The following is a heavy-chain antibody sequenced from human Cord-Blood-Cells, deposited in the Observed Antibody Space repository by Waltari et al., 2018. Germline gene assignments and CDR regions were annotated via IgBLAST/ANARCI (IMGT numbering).Heavy chain of an antibody. CDR2: INPNSGGT. CDR3: ARDGGTYYYYYMDV. V-gene: IGHV1-2*02. Sequence: EQLGKSGAVVKKPGSSVKVSCKASGYTFTGDDMHRVRQAPGQGLEWMGGINPNSGGTNYAQKFQGRVTMTMDTYISTAYMELSRLRSDDTAVYYCARDGGTYYYYYMDVWGKGTTVTVSS. CDR1: GYTFTGDD. J-gene: IGHJ6*03. D-gene: IGHD2-15*01.